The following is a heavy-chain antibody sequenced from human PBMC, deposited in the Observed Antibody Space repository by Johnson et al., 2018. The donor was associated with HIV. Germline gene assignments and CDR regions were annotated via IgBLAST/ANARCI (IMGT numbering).Heavy chain of an antibody. D-gene: IGHD2-21*01. J-gene: IGHJ3*02. CDR3: ASQYCGGDCYAFDI. CDR2: ISYDGSYK. CDR1: GFTFSSYA. Sequence: QMQLVESGGGVVQPGRSLRLSCAASGFTFSSYAMHWVRQAPGKGLEWVAVISYDGSYKYSADSLQGRFTISRDNSKNTLYLQMNSPRIEDTAVYYCASQYCGGDCYAFDIWGQGTMVTVSS. V-gene: IGHV3-30*04.